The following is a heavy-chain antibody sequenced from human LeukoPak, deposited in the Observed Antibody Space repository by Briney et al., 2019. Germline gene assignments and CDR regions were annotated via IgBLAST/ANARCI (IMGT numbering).Heavy chain of an antibody. Sequence: SETLSLTCTVSGDSISSSFYYWDWIRLPPGKGLEWIGGIYSSGTTYYNPSLKSRVTISVDTSKNQLSLNLSSVTAADTAVYYCATGYSSFAYWGQRTLVTLSS. J-gene: IGHJ4*02. D-gene: IGHD1-14*01. V-gene: IGHV4-39*07. CDR1: GDSISSSFYY. CDR3: ATGYSSFAY. CDR2: IYSSGTT.